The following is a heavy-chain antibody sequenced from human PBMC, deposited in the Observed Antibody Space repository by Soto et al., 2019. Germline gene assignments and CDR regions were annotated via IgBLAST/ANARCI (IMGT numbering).Heavy chain of an antibody. D-gene: IGHD3-16*01. CDR3: AKGYRPLGGAFDI. V-gene: IGHV3-23*01. Sequence: GGSLRLSGAASGFTFSSCAMRWVRQATGKGLEWVSGITHRGGSTYYTDSVKGRFTIARDNSKYTLYLQMNNLRAEDTAVYYCAKGYRPLGGAFDIRVQGTMVTVSS. CDR2: ITHRGGST. J-gene: IGHJ3*02. CDR1: GFTFSSCA.